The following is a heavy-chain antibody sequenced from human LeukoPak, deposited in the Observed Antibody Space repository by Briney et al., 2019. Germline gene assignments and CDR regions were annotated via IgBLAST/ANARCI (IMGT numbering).Heavy chain of an antibody. J-gene: IGHJ4*02. CDR2: IYYSGST. Sequence: SETLSLTCAVSGGSISSGGYSWSWIRQPPGKGLEWIGYIYYSGSTNYNPSLKSRVTISVDKSKNQFSLKLSSVTAADTAVYYCARLTGVWLLLDYWGQGTLVTVSS. CDR1: GGSISSGGYS. V-gene: IGHV4-61*05. D-gene: IGHD3-22*01. CDR3: ARLTGVWLLLDY.